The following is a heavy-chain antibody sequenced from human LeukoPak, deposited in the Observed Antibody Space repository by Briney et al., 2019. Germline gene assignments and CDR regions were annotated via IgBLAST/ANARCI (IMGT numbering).Heavy chain of an antibody. CDR2: IYSDNT. Sequence: GGSLRLSCTVSGFTVSTNSVSWVRQAPGKGLEWVSFIYSDNTHYSDSVKGRFTISRDNSKNTLYLQMNSLRAEDTAVYYCARRAGAYSHPYDYWGQGTLVTVSS. CDR1: GFTVSTNS. D-gene: IGHD4/OR15-4a*01. CDR3: ARRAGAYSHPYDY. J-gene: IGHJ4*02. V-gene: IGHV3-53*01.